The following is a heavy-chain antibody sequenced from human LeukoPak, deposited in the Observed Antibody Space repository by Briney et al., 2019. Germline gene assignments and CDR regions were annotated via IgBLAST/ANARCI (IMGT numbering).Heavy chain of an antibody. D-gene: IGHD6-13*01. V-gene: IGHV7-4-1*02. J-gene: IGHJ5*02. CDR1: GYTFTSYA. Sequence: ASVKVSCKASGYTFTSYAMNWVRQAPGQGLEWMGWINTNTGNPTYAQGFTGRFVFSLDTSVSTAYLQISSLKAEDTAVYYCARESGSSWLPRGWFDPWGQGTLVTVSS. CDR2: INTNTGNP. CDR3: ARESGSSWLPRGWFDP.